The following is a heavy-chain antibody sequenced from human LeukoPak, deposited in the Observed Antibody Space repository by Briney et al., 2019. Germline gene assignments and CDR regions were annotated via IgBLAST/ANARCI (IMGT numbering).Heavy chain of an antibody. CDR1: GGSFSGYY. V-gene: IGHV4-34*01. CDR3: ARAPIGGWYFDL. D-gene: IGHD2-15*01. Sequence: PSETLSLTCAVYGGSFSGYYWSWIRQPPGQGLEWIGEINHSGSTNYNPSLKSRVTISVDTSKNQFSLQLNSLTPEDTAVYYCARAPIGGWYFDLWGRGTLVTVSS. J-gene: IGHJ2*01. CDR2: INHSGST.